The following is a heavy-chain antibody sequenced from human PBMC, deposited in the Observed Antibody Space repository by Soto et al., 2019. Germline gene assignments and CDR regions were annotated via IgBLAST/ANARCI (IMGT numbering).Heavy chain of an antibody. CDR2: IIPILGIA. V-gene: IGHV1-69*08. CDR1: GGTFSSYT. CDR3: AGETVAAPLRY. Sequence: QVQLVQSGAEVKKPGSSVTVSCKASGGTFSSYTISWVRQAPGQGLEWMGRIIPILGIANYAQKFQGRVTITADKSTRTAYLELSSLRSEDTAVYYCAGETVAAPLRYWGQGTLVTVSS. J-gene: IGHJ4*02. D-gene: IGHD2-15*01.